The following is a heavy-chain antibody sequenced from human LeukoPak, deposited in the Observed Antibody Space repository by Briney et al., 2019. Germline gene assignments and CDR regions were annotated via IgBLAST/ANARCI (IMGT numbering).Heavy chain of an antibody. CDR2: IKQDGSEK. J-gene: IGHJ6*03. CDR1: GFTFSSYW. V-gene: IGHV3-7*01. Sequence: GGSLRLSCAASGFTFSSYWMSWVRQAPGKGLEWVANIKQDGSEKYYVDSVKGRFTISRDNAKNLLYLQMNSLRAEDTAVYYCARSLREYDRYYYYMDVWGKGTTVTVSS. CDR3: ARSLREYDRYYYYMDV. D-gene: IGHD3-3*01.